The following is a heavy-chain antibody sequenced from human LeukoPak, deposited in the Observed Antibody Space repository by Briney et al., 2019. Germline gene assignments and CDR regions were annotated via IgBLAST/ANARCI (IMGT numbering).Heavy chain of an antibody. CDR2: IRYDGSNK. D-gene: IGHD4-17*01. V-gene: IGHV3-30*02. J-gene: IGHJ4*02. CDR3: ARGHTAVTRHFDF. CDR1: GFTFSSYG. Sequence: GGSLRLSCAASGFTFSSYGMHWVRQAPGKGLEWVAFIRYDGSNKYYADSVKGRFTISRDDAKNLLYLDMNSLRAEDTAVYYCARGHTAVTRHFDFWGQGTLVTVSS.